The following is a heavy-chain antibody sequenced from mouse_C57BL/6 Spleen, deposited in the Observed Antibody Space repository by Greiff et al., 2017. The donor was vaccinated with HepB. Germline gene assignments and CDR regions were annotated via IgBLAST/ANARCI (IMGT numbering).Heavy chain of an antibody. CDR2: IYPRSGNT. D-gene: IGHD3-2*02. CDR3: ARQLRLRFYAMDY. CDR1: GYTFTSYG. Sequence: VQLQQSGAELARPGASVRLSCKASGYTFTSYGISWVKQRTGQGLEWIGEIYPRSGNTYYNEKFKGKATLTADKSSSTAYMELRSLTSEDSAVYFCARQLRLRFYAMDYWGQGTSVTVSS. J-gene: IGHJ4*01. V-gene: IGHV1-81*01.